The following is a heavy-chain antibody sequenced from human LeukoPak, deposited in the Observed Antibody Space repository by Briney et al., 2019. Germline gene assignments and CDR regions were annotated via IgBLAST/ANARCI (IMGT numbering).Heavy chain of an antibody. V-gene: IGHV3-7*01. CDR1: GFTFSTYW. J-gene: IGHJ4*02. D-gene: IGHD6-19*01. CDR2: IKQDGSEK. Sequence: PGGSLRLSCAASGFTFSTYWMSWVRQAPGKGLEWVANIKQDGSEKYYVDSVKGRFTISRDNAKTSLYLQMNSLKVEDTALKYCARRAAVAGTRDCWGQGTLVTVSS. CDR3: ARRAAVAGTRDC.